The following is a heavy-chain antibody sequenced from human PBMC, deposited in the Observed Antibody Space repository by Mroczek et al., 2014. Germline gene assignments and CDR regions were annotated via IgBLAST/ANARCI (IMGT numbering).Heavy chain of an antibody. CDR2: LLQWEH. J-gene: IGHJ6*03. CDR3: ARRPRRLPARPVGYYYYMDV. V-gene: IGHV4-59*01. Sequence: QVQLQQWGPGLVKPSETLSLTCTVSGGSISSYYWSWIRQPPREGTGVDWVYLLQWEHQLQPLPQESSHHISRHVKNQFSLKLSSVTAADTAVYYCARRPRRLPARPVGYYYYMDVWGKGTTVTVSS. D-gene: IGHD2-2*01. CDR1: GGSISSYY.